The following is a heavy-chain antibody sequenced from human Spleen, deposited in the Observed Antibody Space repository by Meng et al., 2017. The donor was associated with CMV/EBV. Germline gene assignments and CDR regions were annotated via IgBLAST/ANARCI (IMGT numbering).Heavy chain of an antibody. J-gene: IGHJ4*02. D-gene: IGHD6-13*01. CDR1: GFTFSSYA. V-gene: IGHV3-30-3*01. CDR3: ARVFSSTCLDY. Sequence: GGSLRLSCAASGFTFSSYAMHWVRQAPGMGLEWVAVISYDGSTKYYADSVKGRFTISRDNSKNTLFLQMSSLRAEDTAVYYCARVFSSTCLDYWGQGTLVTVSS. CDR2: ISYDGSTK.